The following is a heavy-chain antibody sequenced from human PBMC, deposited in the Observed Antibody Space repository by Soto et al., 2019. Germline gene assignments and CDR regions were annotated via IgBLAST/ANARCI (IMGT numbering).Heavy chain of an antibody. V-gene: IGHV3-30-3*01. D-gene: IGHD4-17*01. J-gene: IGHJ4*02. CDR3: ARDSDVEGDYAPAGFDY. CDR1: GFTFSSYA. Sequence: PGGSLRLSCAASGFTFSSYAMHWVRQAPGKGLEWVAVISYDGSNKYYADSVKGRFTISRDNSKNTLYLQMNSLRAEDTAVYYCARDSDVEGDYAPAGFDYWGQGTLVTVYS. CDR2: ISYDGSNK.